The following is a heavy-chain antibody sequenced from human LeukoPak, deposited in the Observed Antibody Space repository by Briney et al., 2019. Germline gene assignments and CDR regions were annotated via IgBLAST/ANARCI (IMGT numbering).Heavy chain of an antibody. Sequence: GGSLRLSCAASGFTFSDSAVHWVRQASGKGLEWVGRIRSKANSYATAYAPSVKGRFTISRNDSKNTAYLQMNSLKTEDTAVYYCTRPGSYSTDDAFDIWGKGTMVTVSS. J-gene: IGHJ3*02. D-gene: IGHD1-26*01. V-gene: IGHV3-73*01. CDR2: IRSKANSYAT. CDR3: TRPGSYSTDDAFDI. CDR1: GFTFSDSA.